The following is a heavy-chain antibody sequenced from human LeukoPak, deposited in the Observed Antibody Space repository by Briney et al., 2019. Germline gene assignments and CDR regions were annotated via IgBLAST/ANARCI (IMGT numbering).Heavy chain of an antibody. CDR1: GFTVSTNY. CDR3: ARVLGIYAFDD. J-gene: IGHJ3*01. Sequence: GGSLRLSCAASGFTVSTNYMSWVRQAPGKRLEWVSVIYSGGTTYYADSVKGRFTISRDSSKNTLYVQMNSLRADDTAVYYCARVLGIYAFDDWGQGTMVTVSS. D-gene: IGHD7-27*01. CDR2: IYSGGTT. V-gene: IGHV3-66*02.